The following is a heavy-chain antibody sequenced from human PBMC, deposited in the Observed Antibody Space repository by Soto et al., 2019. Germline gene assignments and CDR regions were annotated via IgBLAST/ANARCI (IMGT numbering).Heavy chain of an antibody. CDR1: GFTFSGHA. CDR2: IIADGGRA. J-gene: IGHJ4*02. V-gene: IGHV3-23*01. D-gene: IGHD6-19*01. Sequence: PGGSLRLSCSASGFTFSGHAMGWVRQAPGKGLEWGSAIIADGGRAYYAESVKGRFTMSRDNSKNTLSLQMNTLRAEDTAVYYCAKDKMEQWLVGGYFDNWGPGTQVTVSS. CDR3: AKDKMEQWLVGGYFDN.